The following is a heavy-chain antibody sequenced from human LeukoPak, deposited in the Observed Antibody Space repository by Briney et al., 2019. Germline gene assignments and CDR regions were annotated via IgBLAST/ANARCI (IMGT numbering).Heavy chain of an antibody. D-gene: IGHD4-17*01. Sequence: PSETLSLTCTVSGDSIRSFFWSWIRQSPGKGLEWIGFFYYAGSTNYNPSLKSRVAISVDTSKSQLSLNLSSVTAADTALYYCARLPSAGHGYFEDWGQGALVTVSS. V-gene: IGHV4-59*01. CDR2: FYYAGST. J-gene: IGHJ4*02. CDR3: ARLPSAGHGYFED. CDR1: GDSIRSFF.